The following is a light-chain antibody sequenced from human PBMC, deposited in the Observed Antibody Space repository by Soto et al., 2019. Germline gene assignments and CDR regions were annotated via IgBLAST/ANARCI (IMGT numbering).Light chain of an antibody. CDR1: GSDIGNYNY. V-gene: IGLV2-14*01. CDR2: KVS. Sequence: QSVLSQPASVSGSPGQSITISCTGTGSDIGNYNYVSWYQQHPGKAPKTIIYKVSHPPSGISGRFSGSKSGNTASLAISGLQADDEADYYCSSYATNRDVLFGGGTKLTVL. J-gene: IGLJ2*01. CDR3: SSYATNRDVL.